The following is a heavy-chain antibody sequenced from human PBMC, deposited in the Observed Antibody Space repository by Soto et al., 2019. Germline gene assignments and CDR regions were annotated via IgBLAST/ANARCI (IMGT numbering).Heavy chain of an antibody. CDR3: ARQGSSSCYFWFDP. Sequence: QVQLQESGPGLVKPSETLSLTCTVSGGSIRSHYWSWIRQAPGKGLEWVGFLYYGGSTNYNPSLKTRATISVDTSKNQLSLRLTSVTAADTAVYYCARQGSSSCYFWFDPWGQGTLVTVSS. J-gene: IGHJ5*02. V-gene: IGHV4-59*08. D-gene: IGHD6-13*01. CDR2: LYYGGST. CDR1: GGSIRSHY.